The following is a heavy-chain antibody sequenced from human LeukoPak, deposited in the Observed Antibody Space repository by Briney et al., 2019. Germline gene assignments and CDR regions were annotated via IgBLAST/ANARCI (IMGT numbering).Heavy chain of an antibody. D-gene: IGHD4-23*01. CDR3: ATDRAVVNWFDP. Sequence: VASVKVSCKVSGYTLTELSMHWVRQAPGKGVEWMGGFDPKDGETIYAQKFQGRVTMTEDTSTDTAYMGLSSLRSEDTAVYYCATDRAVVNWFDPWGQGTLVTVSS. CDR2: FDPKDGET. V-gene: IGHV1-24*01. J-gene: IGHJ5*02. CDR1: GYTLTELS.